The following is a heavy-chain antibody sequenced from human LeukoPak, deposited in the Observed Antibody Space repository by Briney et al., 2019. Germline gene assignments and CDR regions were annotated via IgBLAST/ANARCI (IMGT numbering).Heavy chain of an antibody. CDR2: VKSDGSST. J-gene: IGHJ4*02. CDR3: ARGYGSSGNEKIFDY. CDR1: GFTFSSHW. V-gene: IGHV3-74*01. Sequence: PGGSLRLSCAASGFTFSSHWMHWVRQAPGKGLVWVSRVKSDGSSTTYADPVKGRFTISRDNAKNTLYLQMSSLRVEDTAVYYCARGYGSSGNEKIFDYWGQGTLVTVSS. D-gene: IGHD6-19*01.